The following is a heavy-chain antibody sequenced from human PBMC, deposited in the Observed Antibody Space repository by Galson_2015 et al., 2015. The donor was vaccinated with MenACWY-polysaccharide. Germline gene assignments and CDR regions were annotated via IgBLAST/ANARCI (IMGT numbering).Heavy chain of an antibody. CDR1: GFTFGDYA. CDR2: IRSKAYGGTT. V-gene: IGHV3-49*03. D-gene: IGHD3-3*01. J-gene: IGHJ4*02. Sequence: SLRLSRAASGFTFGDYAMSWFRQAPGKGLEWVGFIRSKAYGGTTEYAASVKGRFTISRDDSKSIAYLQMNSLKTEDTAVYYCTRGYDFWRMYYFDYWGQGTLVTVSS. CDR3: TRGYDFWRMYYFDY.